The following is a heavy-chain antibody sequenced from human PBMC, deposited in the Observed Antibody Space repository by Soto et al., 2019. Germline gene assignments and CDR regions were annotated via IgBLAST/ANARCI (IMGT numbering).Heavy chain of an antibody. Sequence: QPGGCLRLSGAASGFVFINDAMNWVRQAPGKGLEWVSVIGGRGNSAYYADSVQGRFTISRDNSKNTLSLQMSSLTADDTAIYYCVREGRGSFDFCGRGTMVTVS. V-gene: IGHV3-23*01. D-gene: IGHD5-12*01. J-gene: IGHJ3*01. CDR2: IGGRGNSA. CDR1: GFVFINDA. CDR3: VREGRGSFDF.